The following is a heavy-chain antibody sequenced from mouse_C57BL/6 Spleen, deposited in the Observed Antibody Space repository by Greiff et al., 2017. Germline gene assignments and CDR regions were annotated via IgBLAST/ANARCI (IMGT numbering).Heavy chain of an antibody. J-gene: IGHJ4*01. D-gene: IGHD2-1*01. CDR3: SVIYYGTPMDY. Sequence: VQLQQSGAELVRPGASVTLSCKASGYTFTDYEMHWVKQTPVHGLEWIGAIDPETGGTAYNQKFKGKAILTADKSSSTAYMELRSLTSEDSAVYYCSVIYYGTPMDYWGQGTSVTVSS. CDR1: GYTFTDYE. CDR2: IDPETGGT. V-gene: IGHV1-15*01.